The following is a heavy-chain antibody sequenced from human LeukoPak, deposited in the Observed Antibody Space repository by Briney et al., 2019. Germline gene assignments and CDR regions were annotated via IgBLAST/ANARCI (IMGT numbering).Heavy chain of an antibody. CDR3: ARGYYYGSGSYYYYYYMDV. D-gene: IGHD3-10*01. CDR1: GGSISSYY. J-gene: IGHJ6*03. CDR2: IYYSGST. V-gene: IGHV4-59*01. Sequence: SETLSLTCTVSGGSISSYYWSWIRQPPGKGLEWTGYIYYSGSTNYNPSLKSRVTISVDTSKNQFSLKLSSVTAADTAVYYCARGYYYGSGSYYYYYYMDVWGKGTTVTISS.